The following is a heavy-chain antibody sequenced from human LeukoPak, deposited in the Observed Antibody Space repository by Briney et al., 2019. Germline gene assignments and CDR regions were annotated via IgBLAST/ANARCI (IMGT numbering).Heavy chain of an antibody. Sequence: GGSLRLSCAASGFTFSSYWMSWVRQAPGKGLEWVANIKEDGSNKYYADSVKGRFTISRDNSKNTLYLQMNSLRAEDTAVYYCAKDLGRDYFDYWGQGTLVTVSS. CDR3: AKDLGRDYFDY. D-gene: IGHD1-26*01. V-gene: IGHV3-7*01. J-gene: IGHJ4*02. CDR2: IKEDGSNK. CDR1: GFTFSSYW.